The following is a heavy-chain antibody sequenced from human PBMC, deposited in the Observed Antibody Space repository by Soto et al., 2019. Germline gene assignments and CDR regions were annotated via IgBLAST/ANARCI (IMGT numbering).Heavy chain of an antibody. J-gene: IGHJ4*02. CDR1: GFIFSDYS. V-gene: IGHV3-48*02. CDR3: ARDSTPIDF. CDR2: ISSSSSST. Sequence: GGSLSLSCAASGFIFSDYSMNWVRQAPGKGLEWVSYISSSSSSTYYADSVKGRFTISRDSARNSLYLQMNSLRDEDTAVYYCARDSTPIDFWGQGTLVTVSS.